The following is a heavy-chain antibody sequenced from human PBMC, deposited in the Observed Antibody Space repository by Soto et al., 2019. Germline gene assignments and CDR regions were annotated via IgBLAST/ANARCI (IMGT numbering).Heavy chain of an antibody. V-gene: IGHV4-61*01. CDR2: IYYSWST. CDR1: CGSVSSGSYY. Sequence: SETLSLTCTISCGSVSSGSYYWSWIRQPPGKGLEWIGYIYYSWSTNYNPSLKSRVTISVDTSKNQFSLKLSSVTAADTAVYYCARVPSRVRGVTAYYYGMDVWGQGTTVTVSS. CDR3: ARVPSRVRGVTAYYYGMDV. J-gene: IGHJ6*02. D-gene: IGHD3-10*01.